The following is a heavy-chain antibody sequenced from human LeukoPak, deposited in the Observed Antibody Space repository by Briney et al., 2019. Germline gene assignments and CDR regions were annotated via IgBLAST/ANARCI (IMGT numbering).Heavy chain of an antibody. CDR2: IYYKGRT. CDR1: GGSLSSYY. Sequence: SETLSLTCTVSGGSLSSYYWSWIRQPPGKGLEWIGYIYYKGRTKYNPSLQSRVTISVDTSRNQFSLRLSSVTAADTAVYYCARQSDDLGYFQHWGQGTLVTVSS. J-gene: IGHJ1*01. V-gene: IGHV4-59*08. D-gene: IGHD3-16*01. CDR3: ARQSDDLGYFQH.